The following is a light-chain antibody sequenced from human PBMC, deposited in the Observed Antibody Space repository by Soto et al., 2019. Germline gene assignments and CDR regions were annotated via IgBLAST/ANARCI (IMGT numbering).Light chain of an antibody. Sequence: QSVLTQPASVSGSPGQSITISCTGTSSDVGGYNYVSWYQQHPGKAPKLMIYDVSNRPSGVSNRFSGSKSDNTASLTISGLQAEDEADYYCSSYTSSSTLVVFGVGTKLTVL. CDR2: DVS. CDR3: SSYTSSSTLVV. J-gene: IGLJ2*01. CDR1: SSDVGGYNY. V-gene: IGLV2-14*01.